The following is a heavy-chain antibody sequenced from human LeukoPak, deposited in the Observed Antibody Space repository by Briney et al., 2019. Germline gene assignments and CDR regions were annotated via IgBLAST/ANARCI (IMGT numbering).Heavy chain of an antibody. CDR3: ARDTSGSYPATQGVDY. CDR1: GYTFTCYY. V-gene: IGHV1-2*02. Sequence: ASVKVSCKASGYTFTCYYMHWVRQAPGQGLEWMGWINPNSGGTNYAQKFQGRVTMTRDTSISTAYMELSRLRSDDTAVYYCARDTSGSYPATQGVDYWGQGTLVTVSS. D-gene: IGHD1-26*01. J-gene: IGHJ4*02. CDR2: INPNSGGT.